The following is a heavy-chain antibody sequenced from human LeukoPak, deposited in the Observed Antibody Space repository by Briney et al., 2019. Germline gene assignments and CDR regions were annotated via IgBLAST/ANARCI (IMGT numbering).Heavy chain of an antibody. D-gene: IGHD3-22*01. CDR2: IHPGDSQI. CDR3: ATTQFPHTSGHYFYVDI. Sequence: KRGESLMPSWQASGYSFSTYWIGWVRQMPGKGLEWMGIIHPGDSQIKYSPSFEGQVTISAYKSLTTVYLQWSSLKASDTALYFCATTQFPHTSGHYFYVDIRGEGTLVTVSS. CDR1: GYSFSTYW. V-gene: IGHV5-51*01. J-gene: IGHJ4*02.